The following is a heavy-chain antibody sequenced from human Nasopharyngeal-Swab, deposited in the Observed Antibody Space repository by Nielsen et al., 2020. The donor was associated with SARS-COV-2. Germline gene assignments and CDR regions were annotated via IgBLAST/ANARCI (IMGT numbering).Heavy chain of an antibody. Sequence: GESLKISCAASGFTFSSYGMHWVRQAPGKGLEWVAVIWYDGSNKYYADSVKGRFTISRDNSKNTLYLQMNSLRAEDTAVYYCARESTPHCSSTSCLPDYWGQGTLVPSPQ. J-gene: IGHJ4*02. V-gene: IGHV3-33*01. CDR2: IWYDGSNK. CDR1: GFTFSSYG. D-gene: IGHD2-2*01. CDR3: ARESTPHCSSTSCLPDY.